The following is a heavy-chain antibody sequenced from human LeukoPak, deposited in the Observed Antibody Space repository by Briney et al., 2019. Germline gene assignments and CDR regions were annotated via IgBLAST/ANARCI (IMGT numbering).Heavy chain of an antibody. V-gene: IGHV4-39*07. CDR2: VYYTGVT. Sequence: SETLSLTCTVSGGYIITSGHYWGWIRQPPGKGLEWIGSVYYTGVTSTNPFLRSRMSISIGTSKNQFSLNRTSVTAADAAVYYCARERSSSGGHNWFDPWGQGTLVTVSS. J-gene: IGHJ5*02. CDR3: ARERSSSGGHNWFDP. CDR1: GGYIITSGHY. D-gene: IGHD4-23*01.